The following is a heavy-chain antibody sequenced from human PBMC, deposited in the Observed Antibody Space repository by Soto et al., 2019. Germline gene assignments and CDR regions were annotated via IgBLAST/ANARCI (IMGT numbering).Heavy chain of an antibody. D-gene: IGHD4-17*01. CDR2: IYHSGST. CDR1: GGPISSGGYS. J-gene: IGHJ4*02. V-gene: IGHV4-30-2*01. Sequence: SETLSLTCAVSGGPISSGGYSWSWIRQPPGKGLEWIGYIYHSGSTYYNQSLKSRVTISVDRSKNQFSLKLSSVTAADTAVYYCARALTTVGTGSYYFDYWGQGTLVTVSS. CDR3: ARALTTVGTGSYYFDY.